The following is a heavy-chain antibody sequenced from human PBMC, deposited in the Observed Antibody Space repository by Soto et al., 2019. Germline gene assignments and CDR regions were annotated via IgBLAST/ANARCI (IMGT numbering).Heavy chain of an antibody. CDR1: EFNFSNYW. D-gene: IGHD3-16*01. Sequence: GLSIRLPYAASEFNFSNYWRHWISQAPGKGLVWVSRINSDGSSTSYADSVKGRFTISRDNAKNTLYLQINSLSAGVMAVYYCARAVWGGMDVRGQGTTVTVSS. CDR2: INSDGSST. J-gene: IGHJ6*02. V-gene: IGHV3-74*01. CDR3: ARAVWGGMDV.